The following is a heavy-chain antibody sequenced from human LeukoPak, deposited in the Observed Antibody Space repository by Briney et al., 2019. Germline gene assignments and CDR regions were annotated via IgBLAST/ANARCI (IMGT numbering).Heavy chain of an antibody. CDR2: IYPGDSDT. V-gene: IGHV5-51*01. Sequence: GESLKISCKGSGYSFSNYWIGWVRQMPGKGLEWMGIIYPGDSDTTYSPSFRGQVTISADKSISIAYLQWSSLKASDTAMYYCARLNGGYCSSTSCYHLDYWGQGTLVTVSS. CDR3: ARLNGGYCSSTSCYHLDY. CDR1: GYSFSNYW. J-gene: IGHJ4*02. D-gene: IGHD2-2*01.